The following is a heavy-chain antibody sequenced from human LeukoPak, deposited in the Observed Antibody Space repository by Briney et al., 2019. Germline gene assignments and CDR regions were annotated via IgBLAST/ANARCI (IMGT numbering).Heavy chain of an antibody. V-gene: IGHV4-39*07. J-gene: IGHJ4*02. CDR2: IYYSGST. CDR1: GGSISSSSYY. D-gene: IGHD1-26*01. Sequence: SETLSLTCTVSGGSISSSSYYWGWIRQPPGKGLEWIGSIYYSGSTYYNPSLKSRVTISVDTSKNQFSLKLSSVTAADTAVYYCAGTYKETSGSYPFDYWGQGTLVTVSS. CDR3: AGTYKETSGSYPFDY.